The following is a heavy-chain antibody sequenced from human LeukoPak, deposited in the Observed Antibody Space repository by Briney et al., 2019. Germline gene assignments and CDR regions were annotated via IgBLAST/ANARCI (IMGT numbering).Heavy chain of an antibody. CDR2: TYYRSKWYN. Sequence: SQTLSLTCAISGDSVSSDSAAWNWIRQSPSGGLEWLGRTYYRSKWYNDYAVSVKSRVTINPDTSKNQFSLQLNSVTPEDTAVYFCVRTYHSYRFDYWGQGTLVTVSS. D-gene: IGHD5-18*01. CDR3: VRTYHSYRFDY. V-gene: IGHV6-1*01. CDR1: GDSVSSDSAA. J-gene: IGHJ4*02.